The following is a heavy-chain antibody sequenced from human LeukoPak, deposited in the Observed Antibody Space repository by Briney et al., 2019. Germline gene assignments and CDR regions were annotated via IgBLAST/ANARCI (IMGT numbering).Heavy chain of an antibody. CDR2: IIPIFGTA. D-gene: IGHD3-22*01. J-gene: IGHJ5*02. CDR3: AREGGYYRSRFLGP. Sequence: SVKVSCKASGGTFSSYAISWVRQAPGQGLEWMGGIIPIFGTANYAQKFQGRVTITTDESTSTAYMELSSLRSGDTAVYYCAREGGYYRSRFLGPWGQGTLVTVSS. CDR1: GGTFSSYA. V-gene: IGHV1-69*05.